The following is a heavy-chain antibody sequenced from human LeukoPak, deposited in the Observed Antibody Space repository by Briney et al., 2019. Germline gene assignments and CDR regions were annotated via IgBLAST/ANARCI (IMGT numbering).Heavy chain of an antibody. CDR2: INHSGST. V-gene: IGHV4-34*01. D-gene: IGHD1-14*01. Sequence: PSETLSLTCAVYGGSFSGYYWSWIRQPPGKGLEWIGEINHSGSTNYNPSLKSRVTISVDTSKNQFSLKLSSVTAADTAVYYCARFGRTHYYYYGMDVWGQGTTVTVSS. CDR1: GGSFSGYY. J-gene: IGHJ6*02. CDR3: ARFGRTHYYYYGMDV.